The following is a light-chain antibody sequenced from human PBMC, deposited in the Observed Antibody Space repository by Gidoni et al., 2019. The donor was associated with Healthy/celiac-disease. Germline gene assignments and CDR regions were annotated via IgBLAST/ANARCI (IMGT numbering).Light chain of an antibody. CDR2: DAS. V-gene: IGKV3-11*01. Sequence: DIVLTQSPATLSLSPGERATLSCRASQSVSSYLAWYQQKPGQAPRLLIYDASNRATGIPARFSGSGSGTDFTLTIRSREPEDFAVYYCQQRSNWPPKYTFGHGTKVEIK. CDR1: QSVSSY. CDR3: QQRSNWPPKYT. J-gene: IGKJ2*01.